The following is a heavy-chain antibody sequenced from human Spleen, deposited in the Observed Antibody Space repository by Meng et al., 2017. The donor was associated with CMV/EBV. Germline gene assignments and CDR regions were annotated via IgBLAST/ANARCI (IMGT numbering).Heavy chain of an antibody. D-gene: IGHD3-3*01. J-gene: IGHJ6*02. CDR2: IDPSGGST. CDR3: ARTVPYFGVNYGMDV. Sequence: PGYTLTNYYMHWVRQAPGQGLEWMGIIDPSGGSTNNEPKFQDRVTLTRDTSTSTVYMELSSLRSEDTAVYYCARTVPYFGVNYGMDVWGQGTTVT. CDR1: GYTLTNYY. V-gene: IGHV1-46*01.